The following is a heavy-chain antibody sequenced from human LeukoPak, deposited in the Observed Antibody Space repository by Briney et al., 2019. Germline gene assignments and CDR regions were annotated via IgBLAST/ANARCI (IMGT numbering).Heavy chain of an antibody. CDR2: ISSSSSYI. Sequence: GGSLRLSCAASGFTFSSYSMNWVRQAPGRGRNGVSSISSSSSYIYYADSVKGRFTISRDNAKNSLYLQMNSLRAEDTAVYYCARNDYGDYVDYWGQGTLVTVSS. V-gene: IGHV3-21*04. CDR3: ARNDYGDYVDY. CDR1: GFTFSSYS. J-gene: IGHJ4*02. D-gene: IGHD4-17*01.